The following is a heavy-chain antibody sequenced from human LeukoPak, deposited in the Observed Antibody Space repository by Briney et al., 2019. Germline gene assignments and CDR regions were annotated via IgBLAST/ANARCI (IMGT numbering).Heavy chain of an antibody. J-gene: IGHJ3*02. V-gene: IGHV5-51*01. Sequence: GESLKISCQGSGYSFTSYWIGWVRQMPGKGLEWMGIIYPGDSNTRYSPSFQGQVTISADKSISTAYLQWSSLKASDTAMYYCARHSQGVVPAADAFDIWGQGTMVTVSS. CDR1: GYSFTSYW. CDR2: IYPGDSNT. D-gene: IGHD2-2*01. CDR3: ARHSQGVVPAADAFDI.